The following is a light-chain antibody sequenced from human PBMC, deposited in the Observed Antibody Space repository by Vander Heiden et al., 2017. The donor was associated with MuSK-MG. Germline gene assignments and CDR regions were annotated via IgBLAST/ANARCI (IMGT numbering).Light chain of an antibody. CDR2: DVS. J-gene: IGLJ2*01. Sequence: QSVLTQPAAAPGSPGQSITIPCTGTSRDLGTYNYVSWQQRPPGRAPKLMIYDVSNRPSGVSNRFSGSKSGSTASLTISGLQTEDEADYFCSSHTTSSTLVFGGGTELTVL. CDR1: SRDLGTYNY. V-gene: IGLV2-14*03. CDR3: SSHTTSSTLV.